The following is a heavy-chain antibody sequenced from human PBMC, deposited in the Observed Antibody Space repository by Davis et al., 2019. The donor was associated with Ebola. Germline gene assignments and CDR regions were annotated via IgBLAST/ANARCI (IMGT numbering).Heavy chain of an antibody. CDR2: IGWNSGGI. CDR3: TKGRTGYYSSWFDS. J-gene: IGHJ5*01. Sequence: GGSLRLSCAASGFTFDDYAMHWVRHAPGKGLEWVSSIGWNSGGIGYADSVKGRFTISRDNARNSLQLQMHSLRAEDTALYYCTKGRTGYYSSWFDSWGQGTLVTVSS. D-gene: IGHD1-14*01. CDR1: GFTFDDYA. V-gene: IGHV3-9*01.